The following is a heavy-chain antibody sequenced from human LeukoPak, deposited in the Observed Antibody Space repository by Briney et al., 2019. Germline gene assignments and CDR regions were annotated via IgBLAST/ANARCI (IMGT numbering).Heavy chain of an antibody. Sequence: GGSLRLSCAASGFTFSSYAMSWVRQAPGKGLEWVSAISGSGGSTYYADSVKGRFTISRDNSKNTLYLQMNSLRAEDTAVYYCAKVLSHYYGSGLTFDYWGQGTLVTVSS. CDR2: ISGSGGST. V-gene: IGHV3-23*01. D-gene: IGHD3-10*01. CDR3: AKVLSHYYGSGLTFDY. J-gene: IGHJ4*02. CDR1: GFTFSSYA.